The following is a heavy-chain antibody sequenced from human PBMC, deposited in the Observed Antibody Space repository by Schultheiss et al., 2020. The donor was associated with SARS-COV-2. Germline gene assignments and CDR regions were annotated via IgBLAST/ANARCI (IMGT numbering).Heavy chain of an antibody. CDR2: ISGSGGDT. J-gene: IGHJ4*02. CDR1: GFAVSSFY. V-gene: IGHV3-23*01. D-gene: IGHD4-23*01. CDR3: ARADDYGGNSLDH. Sequence: GGSLRLSCAASGFAVSSFYMNWVRQAPGEGLEWVSGISGSGGDTYYPYSVKGRFTISRDNFKNTLYLQMNSLRVEDTAIYYCARADDYGGNSLDHWGQGTLVTVSS.